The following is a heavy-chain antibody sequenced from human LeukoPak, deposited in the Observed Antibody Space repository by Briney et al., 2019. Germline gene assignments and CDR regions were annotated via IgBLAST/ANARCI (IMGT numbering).Heavy chain of an antibody. CDR3: ARSLGRSAPVDY. CDR2: IYYSGST. V-gene: IGHV4-59*08. Sequence: SETLSLTCTVSGGSISSYYWSWIRQPPGKGLEWIGYIYYSGSTNYNPSLKSRVTISVDTSKNQFSLKLSSVTAADTAVYYRARSLGRSAPVDYWGQGTLVTVSS. D-gene: IGHD3-16*02. CDR1: GGSISSYY. J-gene: IGHJ4*02.